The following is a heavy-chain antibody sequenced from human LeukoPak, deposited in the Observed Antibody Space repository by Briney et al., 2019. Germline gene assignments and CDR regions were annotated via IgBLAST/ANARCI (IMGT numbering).Heavy chain of an antibody. CDR1: GGSVSSGSYY. J-gene: IGHJ4*02. Sequence: SETLSLTCTVSGGSVSSGSYYWSWIRQPPGKGLEWIGYIYYSGSTKYNPSLESRVTISVDTSKNQFSLKLSSVTAADTAVYYCARVSYVWGSYSGSDFDYWGQGTLVTVSS. V-gene: IGHV4-61*01. CDR3: ARVSYVWGSYSGSDFDY. CDR2: IYYSGST. D-gene: IGHD3-16*01.